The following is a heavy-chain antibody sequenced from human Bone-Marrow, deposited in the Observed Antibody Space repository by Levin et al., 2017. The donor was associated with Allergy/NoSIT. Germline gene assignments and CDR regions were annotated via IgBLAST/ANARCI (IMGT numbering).Heavy chain of an antibody. CDR2: ISGSGLKT. CDR3: AKGSLQLDGGSYPGYYFVS. Sequence: GESLKISCVASKFTFSSYAMNWVRQAPGKGLEWVSGISGSGLKTYYSDSVKGRFTISRDNSNNTLFVQMNSLRDDDTAIYYCAKGSLQLDGGSYPGYYFVSWGQGIRVTVSS. CDR1: KFTFSSYA. V-gene: IGHV3-23*01. J-gene: IGHJ4*02. D-gene: IGHD1-26*01.